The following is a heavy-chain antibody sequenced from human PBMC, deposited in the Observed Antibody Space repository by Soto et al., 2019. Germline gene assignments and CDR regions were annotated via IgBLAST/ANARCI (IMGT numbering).Heavy chain of an antibody. CDR2: FDPEDGET. CDR1: GYTLTELC. D-gene: IGHD3-22*01. J-gene: IGHJ4*02. Sequence: ASVKVSCKVSGYTLTELCMHWVRHAPGKGLEWMGGFDPEDGETIYAQKFQGRVTMTEDTSTDTAYMELSSLRSEDTAVYYCATDLGYCGYTEFDYWGEATLATLS. CDR3: ATDLGYCGYTEFDY. V-gene: IGHV1-24*01.